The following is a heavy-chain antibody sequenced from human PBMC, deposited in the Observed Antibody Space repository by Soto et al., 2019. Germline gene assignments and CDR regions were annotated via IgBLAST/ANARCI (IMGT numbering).Heavy chain of an antibody. J-gene: IGHJ3*02. D-gene: IGHD1-1*01. Sequence: QVQLQQWGAGLLKPSETLSLTCAVYGGFVSSGSYYWSWIRQPPGKGLEWIGEMSHSGGTHFNPSLKSRVTISVDTSKNQFSLKMASVTAADADLYYCSRVERGTATTVVDAFDIWGPGTMFTVSS. CDR3: SRVERGTATTVVDAFDI. CDR2: MSHSGGT. V-gene: IGHV4-34*01. CDR1: GGFVSSGSYY.